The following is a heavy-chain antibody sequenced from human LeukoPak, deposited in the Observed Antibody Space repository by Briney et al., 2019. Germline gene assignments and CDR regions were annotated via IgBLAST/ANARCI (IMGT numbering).Heavy chain of an antibody. D-gene: IGHD1-1*01. Sequence: GGSLRLSCAATGFTFSDHNMGWMRQAPGKVLEWTSYMSGSGIYYADSVKGRFTISRDNAKNSLYLQMSSLRAEDSAVYFCARRSLTTGGHAFDVWGQGTLVTVSS. J-gene: IGHJ3*01. CDR3: ARRSLTTGGHAFDV. V-gene: IGHV3-11*01. CDR2: MSGSGI. CDR1: GFTFSDHN.